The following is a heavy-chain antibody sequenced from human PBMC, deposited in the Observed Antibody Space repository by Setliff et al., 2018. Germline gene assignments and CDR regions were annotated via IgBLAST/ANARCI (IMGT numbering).Heavy chain of an antibody. V-gene: IGHV4-61*08. J-gene: IGHJ4*02. CDR3: ARGGLAAAATH. D-gene: IGHD6-13*01. CDR1: GGSLSGAS. CDR2: VFYSGAT. Sequence: SETLSLTCTVSGGSLSGASIVTWIRQPPGKGLEFIGYVFYSGATKYNPSLKSRVTMSVDTSMNQFSLNLNSVTAADTAVYYCARGGLAAAATHWGQGTLVTVSS.